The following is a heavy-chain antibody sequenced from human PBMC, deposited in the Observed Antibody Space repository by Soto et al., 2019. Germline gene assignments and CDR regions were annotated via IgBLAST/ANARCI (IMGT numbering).Heavy chain of an antibody. CDR3: ARGGTFAHNRGDLVY. J-gene: IGHJ4*02. CDR2: INAGNGNT. CDR1: GYTFTSYA. Sequence: ASVKVACKASGYTFTSYAMHWVRQAPGQRLEWMGWINAGNGNTKYSQKFQGRVTITRGTSASTAYMELSSLRSEDTAVYYCARGGTFAHNRGDLVYWGQGALVTVSS. D-gene: IGHD3-10*01. V-gene: IGHV1-3*01.